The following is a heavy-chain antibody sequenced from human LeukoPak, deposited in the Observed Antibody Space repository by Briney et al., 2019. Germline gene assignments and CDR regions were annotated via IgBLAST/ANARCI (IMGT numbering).Heavy chain of an antibody. J-gene: IGHJ5*02. CDR2: ISSSSSYI. CDR3: ASRNRYYDFWSGYSEEGNWFDP. Sequence: GGSLRLSCAASGFTFSSYSMNWVRQAPGKGLEWVSSISSSSSYIYYADSVKGRFTISRDNAKHSLYLQMNSLRAEDTAVYYCASRNRYYDFWSGYSEEGNWFDPWGQGTLVTVSS. V-gene: IGHV3-21*01. D-gene: IGHD3-3*01. CDR1: GFTFSSYS.